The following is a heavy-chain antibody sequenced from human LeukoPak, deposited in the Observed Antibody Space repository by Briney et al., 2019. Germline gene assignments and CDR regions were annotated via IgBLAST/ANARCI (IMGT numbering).Heavy chain of an antibody. D-gene: IGHD4-17*01. V-gene: IGHV5-51*01. CDR3: ARSGDYGDYGNLHH. CDR2: IFPSDSDT. J-gene: IGHJ1*01. CDR1: GFSFTNYW. Sequence: GESLKISCKGSGFSFTNYWIAWVRQVPGRGLEWMGIIFPSDSDTRYSPSFQGQVTISADKSISTAYLQWSSLKASDTAMYYCARSGDYGDYGNLHHWGQSAQVTVSS.